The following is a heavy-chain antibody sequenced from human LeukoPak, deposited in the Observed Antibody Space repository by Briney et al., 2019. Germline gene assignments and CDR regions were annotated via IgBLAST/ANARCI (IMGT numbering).Heavy chain of an antibody. CDR2: ISGSGGTT. V-gene: IGHV3-23*01. CDR3: AKDGYYESSGYSYFDY. D-gene: IGHD3-22*01. Sequence: GGSLRLSCAASGFTFSSYAMSWVRQAPGKGLEWVSTISGSGGTTHYADSVKGRFTISRDNSKNTLSLQMNSLRAEDTAVYYCAKDGYYESSGYSYFDYWGQGTLVTVSS. J-gene: IGHJ4*02. CDR1: GFTFSSYA.